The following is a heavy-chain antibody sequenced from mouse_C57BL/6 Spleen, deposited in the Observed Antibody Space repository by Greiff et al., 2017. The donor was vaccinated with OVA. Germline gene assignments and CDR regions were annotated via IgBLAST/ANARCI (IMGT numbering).Heavy chain of an antibody. CDR1: GFSLTSYG. CDR2: IWSDGST. V-gene: IGHV2-6*03. CDR3: ARSTMVTTRGYYYAMDY. Sequence: VQLVESGPGLVAPSQSLSITCTVSGFSLTSYGVHWVRQPPGQGLEWLVVIWSDGSTTYNSALKSRLSISTDNTKSQVFLKMNSLQTDDTAMYYCARSTMVTTRGYYYAMDYWGQGTSVTVSS. D-gene: IGHD2-2*01. J-gene: IGHJ4*01.